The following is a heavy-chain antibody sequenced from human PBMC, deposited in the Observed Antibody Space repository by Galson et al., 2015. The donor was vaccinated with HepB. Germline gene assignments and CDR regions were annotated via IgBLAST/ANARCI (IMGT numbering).Heavy chain of an antibody. CDR3: ARTSDYASFDY. J-gene: IGHJ4*02. Sequence: SLRLSCAASGFTFSSYGTHWVRQAPGKGLEWVSYISRSSDIIYYADSVKGRFTISRDNAKNSLYLQLSSLRAEDTAVYYCARTSDYASFDYWGRGTLVTISS. V-gene: IGHV3-48*01. CDR2: ISRSSDII. D-gene: IGHD5-12*01. CDR1: GFTFSSYG.